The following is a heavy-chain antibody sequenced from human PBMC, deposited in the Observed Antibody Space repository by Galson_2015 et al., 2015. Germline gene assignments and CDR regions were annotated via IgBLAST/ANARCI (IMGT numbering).Heavy chain of an antibody. CDR3: AKSLWQLPNNFDY. Sequence: SLRLSCAASGFTFSSYAMSWVRQAPGKGLEWVSAISGSGGSTYYADSVKGRFTISRDNSKNTLYLQMNSLRAEDTAVYYCAKSLWQLPNNFDYWGQGTLVTVSS. CDR2: ISGSGGST. V-gene: IGHV3-23*01. CDR1: GFTFSSYA. D-gene: IGHD6-6*01. J-gene: IGHJ4*02.